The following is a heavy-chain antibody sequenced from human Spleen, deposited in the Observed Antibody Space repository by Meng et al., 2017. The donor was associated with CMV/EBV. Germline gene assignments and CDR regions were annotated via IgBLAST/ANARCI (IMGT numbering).Heavy chain of an antibody. V-gene: IGHV3-21*01. CDR3: ARDRDDFWSALSGDAFDI. CDR1: GFNFSTYS. CDR2: ISRTTHYI. J-gene: IGHJ3*02. Sequence: GESLKISCAASGFNFSTYSLNWVRQAPGKGLEWVAFISRTTHYIYYADSVKARFTISRDTAKNSVYLQMNSLRAEDTAVYYCARDRDDFWSALSGDAFDIWGQGTMVTV. D-gene: IGHD3-3*01.